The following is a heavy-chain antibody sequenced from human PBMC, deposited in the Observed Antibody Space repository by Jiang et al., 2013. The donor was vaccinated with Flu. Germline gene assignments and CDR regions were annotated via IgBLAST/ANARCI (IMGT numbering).Heavy chain of an antibody. J-gene: IGHJ1*01. CDR1: GGSISSYF. CDR2: IYYSGST. V-gene: IGHV4-59*01. Sequence: GSGLVKPSETLSLTCTVSGGSISSYFWSWIRQPPGKGLEWIGYIYYSGSTDYNPSLKSRVTISVDTSKNQFSLKLSSVTAADTAVYYCARDRSFIQHWGQGTLVTVSS. D-gene: IGHD3-16*01. CDR3: ARDRSFIQH.